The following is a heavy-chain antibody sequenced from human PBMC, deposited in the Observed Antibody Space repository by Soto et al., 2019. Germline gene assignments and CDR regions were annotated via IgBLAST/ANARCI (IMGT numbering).Heavy chain of an antibody. CDR1: GGSVSSSSYY. D-gene: IGHD3-9*01. Sequence: QLQLQESGPGLVKPSETLSLTCTVSGGSVSSSSYYWGWVRQPPGKGPGWIGSVYCSGSTNYHPYLERRVTIAVDKSKSQSSLKLMSLSAADTAVYYCARLEGLATTSYYFDYWGQGALVTVSS. J-gene: IGHJ4*02. CDR2: VYCSGST. CDR3: ARLEGLATTSYYFDY. V-gene: IGHV4-39*01.